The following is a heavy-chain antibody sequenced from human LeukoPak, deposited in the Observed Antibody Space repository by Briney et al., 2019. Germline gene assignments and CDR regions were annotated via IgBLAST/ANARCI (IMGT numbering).Heavy chain of an antibody. J-gene: IGHJ4*02. V-gene: IGHV4-39*01. CDR1: GGSISSSSYY. CDR2: IYYSGST. Sequence: PSETLSLTCTVSGGSISSSSYYWGWIRQPPGKGPEWIGSIYYSGSTYYNPSLKSRVTISVDTSKNQFSLKLSSVTAADTAVYYCARQVADDFWSGYYPYYFDYWGQGTLVTVSS. D-gene: IGHD3-3*01. CDR3: ARQVADDFWSGYYPYYFDY.